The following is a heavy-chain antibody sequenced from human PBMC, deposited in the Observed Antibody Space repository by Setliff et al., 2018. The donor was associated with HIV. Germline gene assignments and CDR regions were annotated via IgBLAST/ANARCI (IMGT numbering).Heavy chain of an antibody. CDR2: IIPMLGTP. D-gene: IGHD3-10*01. CDR1: GDIFSKYT. J-gene: IGHJ5*02. CDR3: ARDLAESVFIMIRGAGWFDP. V-gene: IGHV1-69*08. Sequence: SVKVSCKASGDIFSKYTFSWVRQAPGQGLEWVGRIIPMLGTPNYAQKFQGRVTITADESTSTAYMELSSLRSDDTAVYFCARDLAESVFIMIRGAGWFDPWGQGTLVTVSS.